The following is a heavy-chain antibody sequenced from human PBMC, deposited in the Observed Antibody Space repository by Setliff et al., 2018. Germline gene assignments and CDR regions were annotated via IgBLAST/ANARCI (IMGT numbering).Heavy chain of an antibody. CDR1: GDSLSDYY. CDR2: INHRGST. V-gene: IGHV4-34*01. CDR3: ARRWNFGPYGSGIHDGFDM. Sequence: PSETLSLTCAVYGDSLSDYYWSWIRQAPGKGPEWIEEINHRGSTKYKSSLKSRVTISVDTSKNQFSLKLNSVAAADKAVYYCARRWNFGPYGSGIHDGFDMWGQGTMVTVSS. D-gene: IGHD3-10*01. J-gene: IGHJ3*02.